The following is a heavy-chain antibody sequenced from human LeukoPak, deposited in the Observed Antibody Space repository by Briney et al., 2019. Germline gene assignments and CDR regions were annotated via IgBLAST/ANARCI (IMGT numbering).Heavy chain of an antibody. V-gene: IGHV4-59*01. J-gene: IGHJ4*02. Sequence: SETLSLTCNVSGGSINNYYWSWIRQPPGKGLEWIGYIYYSGSTNSNPSLKSRVTISLDTSKNQFSLKLNSVTAADTAVFYCARGRRYFDYWGQGTLVTVSS. CDR1: GGSINNYY. CDR2: IYYSGST. CDR3: ARGRRYFDY.